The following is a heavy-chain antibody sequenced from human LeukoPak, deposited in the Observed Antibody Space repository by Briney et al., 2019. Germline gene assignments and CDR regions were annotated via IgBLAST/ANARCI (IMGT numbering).Heavy chain of an antibody. D-gene: IGHD3-22*01. CDR1: GGSISSYY. Sequence: PSETLSLTCTVSGGSISSYYWSWIRQPPGKGLEWIGYIYYSGSTNYNPSLKSRVTISVDTSKNQFSLKLSSVTAADTAVYYCARGGYYYDSSGYHPVRYWGQGTLVTVTS. J-gene: IGHJ4*02. CDR3: ARGGYYYDSSGYHPVRY. V-gene: IGHV4-59*01. CDR2: IYYSGST.